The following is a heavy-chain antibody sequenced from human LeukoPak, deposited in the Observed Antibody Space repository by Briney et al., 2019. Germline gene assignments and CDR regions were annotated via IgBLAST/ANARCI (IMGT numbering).Heavy chain of an antibody. Sequence: GGSLKLSCAASGFTFSGSAMHWVRQASGKGLEWVGRIRSKANSYATAYAASVKGRFTISRDDSKSTAYLQMNSLKTEDTAVYYCTPIVVVPAAIGTRGYYYMDVWGKGTTVTVSS. D-gene: IGHD2-2*02. CDR2: IRSKANSYAT. V-gene: IGHV3-73*01. J-gene: IGHJ6*03. CDR3: TPIVVVPAAIGTRGYYYMDV. CDR1: GFTFSGSA.